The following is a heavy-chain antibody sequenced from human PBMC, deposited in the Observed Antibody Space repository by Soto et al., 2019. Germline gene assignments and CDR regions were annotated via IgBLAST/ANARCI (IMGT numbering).Heavy chain of an antibody. CDR2: IYYSGST. CDR3: ARGTGRMVRSPYYFDY. J-gene: IGHJ4*02. CDR1: GGSISSSSYY. V-gene: IGHV4-39*01. D-gene: IGHD3-10*01. Sequence: QLQLQESGPGLVKPSETLSLTCTVSGGSISSSSYYWGWIRQPPGKGLEWIGSIYYSGSTYYNPSLKSRVTISVDTSKNQFSLKLSSVTAADTAVYYCARGTGRMVRSPYYFDYWGQGTLVTVSS.